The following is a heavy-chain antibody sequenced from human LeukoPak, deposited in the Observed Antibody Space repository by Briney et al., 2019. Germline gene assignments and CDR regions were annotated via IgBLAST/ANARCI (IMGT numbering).Heavy chain of an antibody. CDR1: GFTFTNYG. CDR2: IRYDGSHN. D-gene: IGHD1-26*01. CDR3: AKNKGGARIYFDS. V-gene: IGHV3-30*02. Sequence: GGSLRLSCAVSGFTFTNYGMLWVRQAPGKGLEWVAFIRYDGSHNYYADSVKGRFTISRDISKNTLFLQMNSLRPEDTAVYYCAKNKGGARIYFDSWGQGTLVTVSS. J-gene: IGHJ4*02.